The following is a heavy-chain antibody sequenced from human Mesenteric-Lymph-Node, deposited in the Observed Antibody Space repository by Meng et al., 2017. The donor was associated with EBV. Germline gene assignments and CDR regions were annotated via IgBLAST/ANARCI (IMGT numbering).Heavy chain of an antibody. CDR1: GFSIGPTGVA. CDR3: AHSFTTSGNWFDY. Sequence: TLKGAGPTLVKPHPPLPLPCPFSGFSIGPTGVAVGWIRQPPGQALEWLALIYWDGEKHYSPSLKSRLTITKDTSKNQVILTMTKVYPVDTATYYCAHSFTTSGNWFDYWGQGALVTVSS. V-gene: IGHV2-5*02. D-gene: IGHD2/OR15-2a*01. J-gene: IGHJ5*01. CDR2: IYWDGEK.